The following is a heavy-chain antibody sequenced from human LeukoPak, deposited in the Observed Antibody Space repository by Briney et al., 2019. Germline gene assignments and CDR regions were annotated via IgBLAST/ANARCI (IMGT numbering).Heavy chain of an antibody. CDR2: IGTAGDT. V-gene: IGHV3-13*01. CDR3: ARAITMVRGVIDAFDI. D-gene: IGHD3-10*01. Sequence: PSGGSLRLSCAASGFTFSSYDMHWIRQATGKGLEWVSAIGTAGDTYYPGSVKGRFTISRENAKNSLYLQMNSLRAGDTAVYYCARAITMVRGVIDAFDIWGQGTMVTVSS. CDR1: GFTFSSYD. J-gene: IGHJ3*02.